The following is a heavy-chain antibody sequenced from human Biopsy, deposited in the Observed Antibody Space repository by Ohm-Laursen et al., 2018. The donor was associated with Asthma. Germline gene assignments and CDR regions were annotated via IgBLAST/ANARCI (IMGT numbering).Heavy chain of an antibody. D-gene: IGHD1-26*01. Sequence: SLRLSCTATGYTFSRYSIHWVRQIPGKGLEWVASISTASSFIYYADSVRGRFTTSRDNARNSVYLQMNSLRAEDTAVYYCAKGGSYFDYWGQGTLVTVSS. J-gene: IGHJ4*02. CDR1: GYTFSRYS. CDR2: ISTASSFI. CDR3: AKGGSYFDY. V-gene: IGHV3-21*04.